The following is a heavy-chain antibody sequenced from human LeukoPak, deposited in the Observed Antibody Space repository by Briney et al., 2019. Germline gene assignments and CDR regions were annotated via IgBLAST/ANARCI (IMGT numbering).Heavy chain of an antibody. CDR3: ARLLSNYYYYYMDV. V-gene: IGHV3-7*01. D-gene: IGHD2/OR15-2a*01. Sequence: GGSLRLSCAASGFTFSSYWMSWVRQAPGKGLEWVANIKQDGSEEYYVDSVKGRFTISRDNAKNSLYLQTNSLTAEDTAVYYCARLLSNYYYYYMDVWGKGTTVTVSS. CDR2: IKQDGSEE. CDR1: GFTFSSYW. J-gene: IGHJ6*03.